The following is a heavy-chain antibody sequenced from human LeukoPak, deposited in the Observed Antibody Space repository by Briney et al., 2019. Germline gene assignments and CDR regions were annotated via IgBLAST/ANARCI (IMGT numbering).Heavy chain of an antibody. J-gene: IGHJ6*03. D-gene: IGHD4-11*01. V-gene: IGHV3-23*01. CDR3: AKTYSKNSHFYYYMDV. CDR2: ISGSGGST. Sequence: GGSLRLSCAASGFTFSSYAMSWVRQAPGKGLEWVSAISGSGGSTYYADSVKGRFTISRDNSKNTLYLQMNSLRAEDTAVYYCAKTYSKNSHFYYYMDVWGKGTTVAVSS. CDR1: GFTFSSYA.